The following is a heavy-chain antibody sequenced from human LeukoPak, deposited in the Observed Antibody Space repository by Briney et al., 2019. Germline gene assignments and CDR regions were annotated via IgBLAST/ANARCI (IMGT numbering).Heavy chain of an antibody. CDR2: IRYDGSNK. CDR3: ARVPISVRIVVVPAAHFDY. Sequence: GGSLRLSCAASGFTFSSYGMHWVRQAPGKGLEWVAFIRYDGSNKYYADSVKGRFTISRDNSKNTLYLQMNSLRADDTAVYYCARVPISVRIVVVPAAHFDYWGQGTLVTVSS. V-gene: IGHV3-30*02. D-gene: IGHD2-2*01. J-gene: IGHJ4*02. CDR1: GFTFSSYG.